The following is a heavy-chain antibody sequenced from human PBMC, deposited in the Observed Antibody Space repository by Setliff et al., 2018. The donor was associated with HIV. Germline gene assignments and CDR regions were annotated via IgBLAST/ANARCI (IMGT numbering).Heavy chain of an antibody. Sequence: SETLSLTCTVSGDSIRSGGYYWSWIRQFPGKGLEWIGYIYYSGSTYYNPSLQSRLTMSVDTSKNQFSLRLRSVTAADTAVYYCAGIFQPSSSPFDFWGRGILVTVSS. J-gene: IGHJ4*02. CDR1: GDSIRSGGYY. CDR2: IYYSGST. D-gene: IGHD3-3*01. V-gene: IGHV4-31*02. CDR3: AGIFQPSSSPFDF.